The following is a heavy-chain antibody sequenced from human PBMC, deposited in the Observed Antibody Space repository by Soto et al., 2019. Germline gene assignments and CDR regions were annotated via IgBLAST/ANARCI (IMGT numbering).Heavy chain of an antibody. J-gene: IGHJ4*02. Sequence: GGSLRLSCAASGFIFSTYWMTWVRQAPGKGLEWVANIKPDGSAKNYVDSVKGRFTISRDNAKNSLYLQMDSLRAEDTAVYYCARVPMYYYGSGSSFDYWGQGTLVTVSS. CDR3: ARVPMYYYGSGSSFDY. CDR2: IKPDGSAK. D-gene: IGHD3-10*01. CDR1: GFIFSTYW. V-gene: IGHV3-7*01.